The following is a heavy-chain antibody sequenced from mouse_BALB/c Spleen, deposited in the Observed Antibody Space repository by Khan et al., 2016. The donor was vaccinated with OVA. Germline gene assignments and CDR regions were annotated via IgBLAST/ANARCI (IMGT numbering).Heavy chain of an antibody. CDR3: TRGGHGSPFDY. CDR2: ITPNNGGT. D-gene: IGHD1-1*01. CDR1: GYTFIDYN. V-gene: IGHV1-18*01. J-gene: IGHJ2*01. Sequence: EVRLQQSGPELVKPGASVKIPCKASGYTFIDYNMDWVKQSHGKSLEWIGDITPNNGGTIYNQKFKDKATLTVDKSSSTAYMELRSLTSEDTAVYYCTRGGHGSPFDYWGQGTTLTVSS.